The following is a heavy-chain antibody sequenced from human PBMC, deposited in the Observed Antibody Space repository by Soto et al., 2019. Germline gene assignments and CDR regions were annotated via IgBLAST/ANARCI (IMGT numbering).Heavy chain of an antibody. V-gene: IGHV5-51*01. Sequence: PGESLKISCRGSGYDFNTNWFGWVRQLPGRGVEWVGIMYPGDSDTRLHPSLQGHVTLSADVTVSTAFLQWRTLKTSDSGMYFCARLPRDCSKTSCYYADHWGQGTSVTVS. CDR3: ARLPRDCSKTSCYYADH. CDR1: GYDFNTNW. CDR2: MYPGDSDT. J-gene: IGHJ4*02. D-gene: IGHD3-22*01.